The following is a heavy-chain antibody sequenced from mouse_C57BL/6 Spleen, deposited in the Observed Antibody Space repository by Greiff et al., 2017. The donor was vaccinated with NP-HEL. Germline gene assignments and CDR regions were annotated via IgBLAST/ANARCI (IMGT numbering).Heavy chain of an antibody. CDR1: GFTFSDYG. CDR2: ISSGSSTI. D-gene: IGHD3-2*02. J-gene: IGHJ3*01. Sequence: EVKVVESGGGLVKPGGSLKLSCAASGFTFSDYGMHWVRQAPEKGLEWVAYISSGSSTIYYADTVKGRFTISRDNAKNTLFLQMTSLRSEDTAMYYCASLDSSGYGAWFAYWGQGTLVTVSA. CDR3: ASLDSSGYGAWFAY. V-gene: IGHV5-17*01.